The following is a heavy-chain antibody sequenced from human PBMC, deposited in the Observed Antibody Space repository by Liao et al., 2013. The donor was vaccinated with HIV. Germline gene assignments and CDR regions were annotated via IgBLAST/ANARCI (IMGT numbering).Heavy chain of an antibody. J-gene: IGHJ4*02. CDR3: ARGPPENSRSWYYNY. Sequence: QVQLQQWGAGLLKPSETLSLTCAVYGGSFSGYYWSWIRQPPGKGLEWIGEINHSGSTNYNPSLKSRVTISVDTSKKQVSLKLSSVTAADTAVYYCARGPPENSRSWYYNYWGQGTLVTVSS. CDR2: INHSGST. CDR1: GGSFSGYY. D-gene: IGHD6-13*01. V-gene: IGHV4-34*01.